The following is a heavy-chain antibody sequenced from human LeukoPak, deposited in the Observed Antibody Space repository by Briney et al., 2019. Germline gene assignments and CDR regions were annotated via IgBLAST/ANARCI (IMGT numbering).Heavy chain of an antibody. J-gene: IGHJ4*02. CDR3: ARVNDYVWGSYEDY. Sequence: GGSLRLSCAASGFTFSSYWMSWVRQAPGKGLEWVANIKQDGSEKYYVDSVKGRFTISRDNAKNSLYLQMNSPRAEDTAVYYCARVNDYVWGSYEDYWGQGTLVTVSS. V-gene: IGHV3-7*03. CDR2: IKQDGSEK. D-gene: IGHD3-16*01. CDR1: GFTFSSYW.